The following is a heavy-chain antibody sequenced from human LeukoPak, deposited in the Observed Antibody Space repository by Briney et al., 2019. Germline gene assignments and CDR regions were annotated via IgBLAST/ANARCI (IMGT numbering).Heavy chain of an antibody. CDR2: MYYSGNT. J-gene: IGHJ4*02. CDR3: ARINWNYFDY. V-gene: IGHV4-59*08. D-gene: IGHD1-20*01. Sequence: PSETLSLTCTVSGGSISSYYWSWIRQPPGKGLEWIGYMYYSGNTNYNPSLKSRLTMSADRSRNQFSLELTSVTAADTAVYYCARINWNYFDYWGQGILVTVSS. CDR1: GGSISSYY.